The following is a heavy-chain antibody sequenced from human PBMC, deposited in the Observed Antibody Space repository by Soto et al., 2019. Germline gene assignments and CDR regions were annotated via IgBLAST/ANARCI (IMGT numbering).Heavy chain of an antibody. CDR3: TTEPGYTDASHI. D-gene: IGHD1-1*01. CDR2: VKSSGDGGTT. J-gene: IGHJ3*02. CDR1: GFTFSNAW. Sequence: EVQLVESGGALVKPGGSLRLSCTASGFTFSNAWMNWVRQAPGKGLEWVGRVKSSGDGGTTDYAAPVKGRFTISRDDSRSTAYLQMDTLKTEDTAVYYCTTEPGYTDASHIWGQGTMVTVSS. V-gene: IGHV3-15*02.